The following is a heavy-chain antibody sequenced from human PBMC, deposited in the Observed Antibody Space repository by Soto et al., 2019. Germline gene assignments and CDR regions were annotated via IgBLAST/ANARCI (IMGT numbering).Heavy chain of an antibody. V-gene: IGHV4-31*03. CDR3: ARIYDFWSNDAFDI. CDR2: IYYSGST. D-gene: IGHD3-3*01. Sequence: QVQLQESGPGLVKPSQTLSLTCTVSGGSISSGGYYWSWIRQHPGKGLEWIGYIYYSGSTYYNPYLKSRLTISVDTSKNQFSLKLSSVTAADTAVYYCARIYDFWSNDAFDIWGQGTMVTVSS. CDR1: GGSISSGGYY. J-gene: IGHJ3*02.